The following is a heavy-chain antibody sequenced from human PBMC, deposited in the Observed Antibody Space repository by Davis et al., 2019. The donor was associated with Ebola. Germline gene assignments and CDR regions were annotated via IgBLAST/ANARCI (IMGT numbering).Heavy chain of an antibody. CDR1: GGSVTSRSYF. Sequence: PSETLSLTCSVSGGSVTSRSYFWTWIRQPPKKGPEWIGHVYYSGSTSYNPSFRSRVTVSVDTSKNQFSLNLKSATAADTAVYFCAAGYMTVVTGNWFGPWGQGMLVTVSS. CDR3: AAGYMTVVTGNWFGP. D-gene: IGHD5-18*01. V-gene: IGHV4-61*01. CDR2: VYYSGST. J-gene: IGHJ5*02.